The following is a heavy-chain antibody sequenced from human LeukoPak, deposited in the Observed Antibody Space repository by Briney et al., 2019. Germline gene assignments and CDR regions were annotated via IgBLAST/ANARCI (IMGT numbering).Heavy chain of an antibody. D-gene: IGHD3-3*01. CDR1: GGSISSGGYS. V-gene: IGHV4-30-4*07. Sequence: PSETLSLTCAVSGGSISSGGYSWSWIRQPPGKGLEWIGYIYYSGSTNYNPSLKSRVTISVDTSKNQFSLKLSSVTAADTAVYYCARGGRRITIFGVVIRQRSTLDYWGQGTLVTVSS. CDR2: IYYSGST. CDR3: ARGGRRITIFGVVIRQRSTLDY. J-gene: IGHJ4*02.